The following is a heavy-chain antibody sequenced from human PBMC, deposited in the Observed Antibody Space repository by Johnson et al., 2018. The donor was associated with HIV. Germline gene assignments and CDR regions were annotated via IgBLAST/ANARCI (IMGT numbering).Heavy chain of an antibody. D-gene: IGHD6-19*01. J-gene: IGHJ3*02. CDR1: GFTFRNYG. Sequence: QVQLVESGGGVVQPGRSLRLSCVASGFTFRNYGMHWVRQAPGKGLEWVAVISFDGNLKKYADSVKGRFTISRDNAKNTLYLQMNSLRVEDTAVYYCARAIDQGYSSGWSSDVYDIWGQGTMVTVSA. CDR3: ARAIDQGYSSGWSSDVYDI. CDR2: ISFDGNLK. V-gene: IGHV3-33*08.